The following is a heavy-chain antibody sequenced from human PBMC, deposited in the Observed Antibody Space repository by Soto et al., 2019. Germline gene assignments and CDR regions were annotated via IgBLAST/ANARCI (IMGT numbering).Heavy chain of an antibody. J-gene: IGHJ5*02. CDR2: ISAYNGNT. V-gene: IGHV1-18*01. CDR1: GYTFTSYG. D-gene: IGHD3-16*01. CDR3: ARVGGALGHWFDP. Sequence: QVQLVQSGAEVKKPGASVKVSCKASGYTFTSYGISWVRQAPGQGLEWMGRISAYNGNTNYAQKLQGRVTMTTDTAPSTAHTDLRSLRSDAPAVYYCARVGGALGHWFDPWGQGTLVTVSS.